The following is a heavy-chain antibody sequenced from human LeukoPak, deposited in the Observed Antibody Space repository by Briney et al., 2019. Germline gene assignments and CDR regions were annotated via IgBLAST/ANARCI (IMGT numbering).Heavy chain of an antibody. D-gene: IGHD1-14*01. V-gene: IGHV4-34*12. J-gene: IGHJ5*02. CDR2: VLLSGRT. Sequence: SETLSLTCAVYGQSVSGSRSYWAWIRQPPGKGLEWIGNVLLSGRTTYNPALESRVSISMDSSKNQFSLTLTSVTAADTAVYYCAKEPDGIRFDPWGQGTWSPSPQ. CDR3: AKEPDGIRFDP. CDR1: GQSVSGSRSY.